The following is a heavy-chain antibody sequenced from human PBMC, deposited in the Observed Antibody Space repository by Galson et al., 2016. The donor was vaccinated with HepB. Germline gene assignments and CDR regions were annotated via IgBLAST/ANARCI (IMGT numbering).Heavy chain of an antibody. CDR3: ARDYVWGSYRYFDY. CDR2: VFYSGNP. D-gene: IGHD3-16*02. V-gene: IGHV4-59*01. CDR1: GGSISSSS. J-gene: IGHJ4*02. Sequence: SETLSLTCTVSGGSISSSSWSWIRQPPGKGLEWIGYVFYSGNPTYNPSLKSRVTISVDTSKNHFSLSLSSVTAADTAVYYCARDYVWGSYRYFDYWGQGTLVTVSS.